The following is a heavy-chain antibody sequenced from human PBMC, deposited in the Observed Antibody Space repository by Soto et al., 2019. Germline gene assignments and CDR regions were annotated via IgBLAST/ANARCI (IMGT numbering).Heavy chain of an antibody. V-gene: IGHV3-43*01. Sequence: GGSLRLSCAASVFTFDDYTMHWVRQAPGEGLEWVSLISWDGYSTYYTDSVKGRFTISRDNSRNSLYLQMNSLRTEDTALYYCAKDIAYRGYGGFDPWGLGTLVTVSS. J-gene: IGHJ5*02. CDR2: ISWDGYST. D-gene: IGHD5-12*01. CDR1: VFTFDDYT. CDR3: AKDIAYRGYGGFDP.